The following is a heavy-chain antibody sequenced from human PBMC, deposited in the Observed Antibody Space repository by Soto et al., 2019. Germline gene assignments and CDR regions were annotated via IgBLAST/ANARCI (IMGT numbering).Heavy chain of an antibody. D-gene: IGHD2-15*01. CDR1: GDSIKTSHW. CDR3: ARDQAVVEAGLPFDI. J-gene: IGHJ4*02. CDR2: IFHTGTA. V-gene: IGHV4-4*02. Sequence: QVQLQESGPGLVRPSGTLSLTCIVSGDSIKTSHWWSWVRQSPGRGLEWIGDIFHTGTANYNPSLRCRVAISLDTSKNQYSLNLKSVTAADTAVYLCARDQAVVEAGLPFDIWGQGTLVTVSS.